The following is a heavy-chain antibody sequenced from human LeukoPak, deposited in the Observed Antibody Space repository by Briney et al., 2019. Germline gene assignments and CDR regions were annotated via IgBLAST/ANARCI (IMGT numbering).Heavy chain of an antibody. CDR3: ARGGYYDSSGHAFDI. V-gene: IGHV4-59*01. CDR1: GGSISSYY. D-gene: IGHD3-22*01. Sequence: SETLSPTCTVSGGSISSYYWSRIRQPPGKGLEWIGYIYYSGSTNYNPSLKSRVTKSVDTSKNQFSLKLSSVTAADTAVYYCARGGYYDSSGHAFDIWGQGTMVTVSS. J-gene: IGHJ3*02. CDR2: IYYSGST.